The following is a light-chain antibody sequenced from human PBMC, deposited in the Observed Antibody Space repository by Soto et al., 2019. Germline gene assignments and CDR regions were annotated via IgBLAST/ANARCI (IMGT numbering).Light chain of an antibody. CDR3: QQYHTPQLT. CDR2: WAS. CDR1: QNVIHDSNSKNY. Sequence: DIVLTQSPDSLAVSLGERATINCKSSQNVIHDSNSKNYLAWYQQKPGQPPKLLMYWASTRESGVPDRFSGSGSGTDFTLTISSLQAEDVAVYYCQQYHTPQLTFGGGTKVEIK. J-gene: IGKJ4*01. V-gene: IGKV4-1*01.